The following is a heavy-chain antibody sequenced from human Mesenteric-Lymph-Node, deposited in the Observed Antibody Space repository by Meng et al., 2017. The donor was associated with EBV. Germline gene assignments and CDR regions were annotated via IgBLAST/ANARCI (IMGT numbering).Heavy chain of an antibody. CDR2: IHYSGGT. D-gene: IGHD4-11*01. CDR3: ASGRRGLQSFDF. Sequence: HVELQGLGPGLGKPAETLCLTGTYSGGSGSSCSYYGIWIRRHVERRVEWIGYIHYSGGTNYNPALTVQSTISVDTSKTQLSLRVSHVTAGATAAYYCASGRRGLQSFDFWGQGALVTVSS. V-gene: IGHV4-61*01. CDR1: GGSGSSCSYY. J-gene: IGHJ4*02.